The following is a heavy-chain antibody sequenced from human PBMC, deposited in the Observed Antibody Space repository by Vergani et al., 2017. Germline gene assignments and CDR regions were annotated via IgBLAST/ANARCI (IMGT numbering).Heavy chain of an antibody. V-gene: IGHV1-69*11. Sequence: QVQLVQSGAEVKKPGASVKVSCKASGYTFTSYYMHWVRQAPGQGLEWMGRIIPILGTANYAQKFQGRVTITADESTSTAYMELSSLRSEDTAVYYCARDLASSGCWGQGTLVTVSS. D-gene: IGHD6-19*01. CDR3: ARDLASSGC. J-gene: IGHJ4*02. CDR1: GYTFTSYY. CDR2: IIPILGTA.